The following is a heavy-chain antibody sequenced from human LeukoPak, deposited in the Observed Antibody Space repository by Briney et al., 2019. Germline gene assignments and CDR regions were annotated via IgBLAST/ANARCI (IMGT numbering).Heavy chain of an antibody. Sequence: PGGSLRLSCAASGFTFSTYGMHWVRQAPGKGLEWVAVIAYDGSDKFYADSVKGRFTISRDNAKNSLYLQMNSLRAEDTALYYCAKDGPYGPLPQDWGQGTLVTVSS. CDR1: GFTFSTYG. J-gene: IGHJ4*02. D-gene: IGHD2-21*02. CDR2: IAYDGSDK. CDR3: AKDGPYGPLPQD. V-gene: IGHV3-30*18.